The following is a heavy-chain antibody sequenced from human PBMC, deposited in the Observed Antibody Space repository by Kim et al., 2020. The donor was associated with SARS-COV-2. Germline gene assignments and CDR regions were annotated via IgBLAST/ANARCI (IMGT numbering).Heavy chain of an antibody. CDR2: ISSSNIYI. V-gene: IGHV3-21*01. Sequence: GGSLRLSCAASGFSFSTYTMNWVRQAPGKGLEWVSSISSSNIYIYYTDSVKGRFTISRDNAKNSLYLQMNSLRAEDTAVYYCARAAKHDFWSGYYGSANWFDPWGQGTLVTVSS. CDR3: ARAAKHDFWSGYYGSANWFDP. J-gene: IGHJ5*02. CDR1: GFSFSTYT. D-gene: IGHD3-3*01.